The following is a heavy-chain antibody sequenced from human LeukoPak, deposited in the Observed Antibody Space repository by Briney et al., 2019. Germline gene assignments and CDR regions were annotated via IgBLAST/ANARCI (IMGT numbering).Heavy chain of an antibody. D-gene: IGHD6-19*01. CDR3: VRGGRGSDWGYYFDY. J-gene: IGHJ4*02. CDR2: INSNGNT. CDR1: GFTFSNAW. V-gene: IGHV4-4*07. Sequence: GSLRLSCAASGFTFSNAWMSWIRQPAGKGLEWIGRINSNGNTNYNPSLKSRVTISVDTSKNQFSLKLNSVTAADTAVYFCVRGGRGSDWGYYFDYWGQGTLVTVSS.